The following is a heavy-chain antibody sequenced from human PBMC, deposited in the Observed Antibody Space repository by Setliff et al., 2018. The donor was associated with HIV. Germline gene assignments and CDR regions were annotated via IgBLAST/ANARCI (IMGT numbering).Heavy chain of an antibody. D-gene: IGHD6-13*01. CDR1: GGSISSGTSY. Sequence: SETLSLTCTVSGGSISSGTSYWSWIRQPAGKGLEWIGRIYTSGSIHYNPSLKSRVTISVDTSKNQFSLKVSSVNAPDTAVYFCAREDGEYTSSPRWFDPWGQGTQVTVSS. CDR2: IYTSGSI. J-gene: IGHJ5*02. CDR3: AREDGEYTSSPRWFDP. V-gene: IGHV4-61*02.